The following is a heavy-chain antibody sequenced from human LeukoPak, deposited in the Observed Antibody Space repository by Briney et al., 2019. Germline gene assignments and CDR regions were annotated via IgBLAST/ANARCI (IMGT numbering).Heavy chain of an antibody. V-gene: IGHV3-9*01. D-gene: IGHD3-3*01. J-gene: IGHJ4*02. CDR2: ITWNSGIM. Sequence: PGRSLRLSCAASGFTFCDYAMHWVRHAPGRGLEWVSGITWNSGIMGYADSVKGRFSISRDNAKSSLYLQMNSLRADDTAVYYCARVHSDFWSGYYTAFDYWGQGTLVTASS. CDR3: ARVHSDFWSGYYTAFDY. CDR1: GFTFCDYA.